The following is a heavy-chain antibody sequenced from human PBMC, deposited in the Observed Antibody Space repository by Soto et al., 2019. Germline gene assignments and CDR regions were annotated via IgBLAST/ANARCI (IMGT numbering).Heavy chain of an antibody. CDR1: GYRFNNYW. CDR2: IYPGDSAT. V-gene: IGHV5-51*01. D-gene: IGHD6-13*01. J-gene: IGHJ4*02. CDR3: ARPRYSSTWYPFDH. Sequence: GESLKLSCQGSGYRFNNYWIAWVRQMPGKGLEWMGIIYPGDSATTYSPSFQGQVTISVDKSIDTAYLHWSSLKASDTGIYYCARPRYSSTWYPFDHWGQGTLVTV.